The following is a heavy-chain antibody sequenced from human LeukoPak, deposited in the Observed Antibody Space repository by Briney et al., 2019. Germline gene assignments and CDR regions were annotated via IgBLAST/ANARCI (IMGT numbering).Heavy chain of an antibody. D-gene: IGHD3-3*01. CDR1: GFTFSNYW. J-gene: IGHJ6*03. CDR3: AKVTSFGVVTPKTFYYYYMDV. CDR2: INTDGSTT. V-gene: IGHV3-74*01. Sequence: GGSLRLSCAASGFTFSNYWMHWVRQAPGKGLVWVTRINTDGSTTSYADSVKGRFAISRDNSKNTLYLQMNSLRAEDTAVYYCAKVTSFGVVTPKTFYYYYMDVWGKGTTVTVSS.